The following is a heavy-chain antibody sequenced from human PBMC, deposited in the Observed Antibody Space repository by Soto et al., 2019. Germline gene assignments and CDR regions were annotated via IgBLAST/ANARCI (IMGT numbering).Heavy chain of an antibody. CDR2: ISSSSSYI. J-gene: IGHJ6*02. V-gene: IGHV3-21*01. CDR3: ARDTLGVPVMDV. Sequence: EVQLVESGGGLVKPGGSLRLSCAASGFTFSSYSMNWVRQAPGKGLEWVSSISSSSSYIYYADSVKGPFTISRDNAKNSLYLQMNSLRAEDTAVYYCARDTLGVPVMDVWGQGTTVTVSS. D-gene: IGHD3-10*01. CDR1: GFTFSSYS.